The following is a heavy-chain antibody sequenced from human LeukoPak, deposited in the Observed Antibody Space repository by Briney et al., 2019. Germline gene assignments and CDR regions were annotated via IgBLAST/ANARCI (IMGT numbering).Heavy chain of an antibody. J-gene: IGHJ6*03. Sequence: GGSLRLSCAASGFTFSDYYMSWIRQAPGKGLEWVSYISSSTVTIYYADSVKGRFTISRDNSKNTLYLQMNSLRAEDTAVYYCAKASNYYYMDVWGKGTTVTISS. V-gene: IGHV3-11*04. CDR1: GFTFSDYY. CDR3: AKASNYYYMDV. CDR2: ISSSTVTI.